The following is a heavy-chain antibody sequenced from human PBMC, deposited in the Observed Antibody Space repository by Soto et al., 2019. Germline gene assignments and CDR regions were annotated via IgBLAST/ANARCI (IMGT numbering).Heavy chain of an antibody. CDR1: VFTFIRYY. CDR2: ISTSGSTI. J-gene: IGHJ4*02. Sequence: GGALPLSFSASVFTFIRYYMNWVRQAPGKGLEWISYISTSGSTIYYADSVKGRFTISRDNAKNSLYLQMNSLRAEDTAVYYCARELAAAGSFDYWGQGNLVTVS. V-gene: IGHV3-48*03. D-gene: IGHD6-13*01. CDR3: ARELAAAGSFDY.